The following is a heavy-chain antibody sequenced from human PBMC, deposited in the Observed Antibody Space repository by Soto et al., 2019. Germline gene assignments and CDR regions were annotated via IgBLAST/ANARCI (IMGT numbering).Heavy chain of an antibody. CDR1: GYSFRSYG. Sequence: QVQLVQSGAEVKRPGASVKVSCTASGYSFRSYGISWVRQAPGQGLEWMGWNSGSTGNPKYAWKFEGRVTMTTDKSTSTAYMELRSLTSDDTALYYCARGGAYDIWGQGTMVTVSS. CDR2: NSGSTGNP. CDR3: ARGGAYDI. D-gene: IGHD3-16*01. J-gene: IGHJ3*02. V-gene: IGHV1-18*01.